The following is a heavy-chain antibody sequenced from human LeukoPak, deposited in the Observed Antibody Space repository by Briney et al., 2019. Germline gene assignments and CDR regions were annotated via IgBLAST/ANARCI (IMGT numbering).Heavy chain of an antibody. V-gene: IGHV3-30-3*01. J-gene: IGHJ5*02. CDR3: ARSGYSNAHWFDP. D-gene: IGHD4-11*01. CDR2: ISYDGSNK. Sequence: GGSLRLSCAASGFTFSSYAMHWVRQAPGKGLEWVAVISYDGSNKYYADSVKGRFTISRDNSKNTLYLQMNSLRAEDTAVYYCARSGYSNAHWFDPWGQGTLVTVSS. CDR1: GFTFSSYA.